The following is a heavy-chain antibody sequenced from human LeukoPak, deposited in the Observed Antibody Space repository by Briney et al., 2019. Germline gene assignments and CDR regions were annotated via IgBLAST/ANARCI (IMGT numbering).Heavy chain of an antibody. J-gene: IGHJ3*02. D-gene: IGHD4-23*01. CDR2: IYYSGST. V-gene: IGHV4-61*08. Sequence: PSETLSLTCTVSGGSISSGGYYWSWIRQHPGKGLEWIGYIYYSGSTNYIPSLKSRVTISVDTSKNQFSLKLSSVTAADTAVYYCARETTVVTPGRSDVFDIWGQGTMVTVSS. CDR3: ARETTVVTPGRSDVFDI. CDR1: GGSISSGGYY.